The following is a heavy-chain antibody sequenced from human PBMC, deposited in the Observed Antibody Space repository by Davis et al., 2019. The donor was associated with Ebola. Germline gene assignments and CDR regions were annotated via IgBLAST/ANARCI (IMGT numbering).Heavy chain of an antibody. CDR2: IRYDGSNK. CDR3: AKEVEMATMSLYYYGMDV. CDR1: GFTFSSYG. Sequence: GESLKISCAASGFTFSSYGMHWVRQAPGKGLEWVAFIRYDGSNKYYADSVKGRFTISRDNSKNTLYLQMNSLRAEDTAVYYCAKEVEMATMSLYYYGMDVWGQGTTVTVSS. V-gene: IGHV3-30*02. D-gene: IGHD5-24*01. J-gene: IGHJ6*02.